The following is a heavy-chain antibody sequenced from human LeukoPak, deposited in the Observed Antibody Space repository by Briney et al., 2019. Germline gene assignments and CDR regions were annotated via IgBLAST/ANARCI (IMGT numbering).Heavy chain of an antibody. D-gene: IGHD3-22*01. CDR2: ISAYSANT. V-gene: IGHV1-18*01. CDR1: GYTFTTYG. Sequence: ASVKVSCKASGYTFTTYGFNWVRQAPGQGLKWMGWISAYSANTNYAQKLQGRVTMTTDTSTSTAYMELRSLRSDDTAVYYCASGPYYYDNSGYYYPPHFDYWGQGTLVTVSS. CDR3: ASGPYYYDNSGYYYPPHFDY. J-gene: IGHJ4*02.